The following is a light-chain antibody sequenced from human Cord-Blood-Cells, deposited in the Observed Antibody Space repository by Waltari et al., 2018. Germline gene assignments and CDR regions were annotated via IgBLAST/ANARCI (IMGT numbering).Light chain of an antibody. J-gene: IGKJ2*03. V-gene: IGKV4-1*01. CDR2: WAS. Sequence: DIMMTHSPDSLAVSLGERATINCKSSQSVLYSSNNKNYLAWYQQKPGQPPKLLIYWASTRESGGPDLCSGSGSGKNFTLTISSLQAEDVAVYYCQQYYRTPPYSFGQGTKLEIK. CDR3: QQYYRTPPYS. CDR1: QSVLYSSNNKNY.